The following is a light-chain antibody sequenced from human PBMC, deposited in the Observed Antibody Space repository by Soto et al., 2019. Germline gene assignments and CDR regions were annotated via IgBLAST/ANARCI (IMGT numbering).Light chain of an antibody. CDR3: KQSIQPWT. Sequence: EIVLTQTPLSLSVTPGQPASISCKSSQSLFQRDGKTYLYWYLQKPAQPPQVLVYGVSNPISSVPDRLSGSGEGTNSKLKISRVGAEDVGIYYCKQSIQPWTFGQGTKVEIK. CDR1: QSLFQRDGKTY. J-gene: IGKJ1*01. V-gene: IGKV2D-29*01. CDR2: GVS.